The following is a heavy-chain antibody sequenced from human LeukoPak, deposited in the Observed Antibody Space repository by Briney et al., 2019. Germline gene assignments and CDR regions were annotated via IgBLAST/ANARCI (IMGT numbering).Heavy chain of an antibody. D-gene: IGHD6-19*01. CDR2: IYYSGST. CDR3: GSSGWYWGGFDI. CDR1: GGSISSSSYY. Sequence: SETLSPTCTVSGGSISSSSYYWGWIRQPPGKGLEWIGSIYYSGSTYYNPSLKSRVTISVDTYKNQFSLKLSSVTAADTAVYYCGSSGWYWGGFDIWGQGTMVTVSS. J-gene: IGHJ3*02. V-gene: IGHV4-39*01.